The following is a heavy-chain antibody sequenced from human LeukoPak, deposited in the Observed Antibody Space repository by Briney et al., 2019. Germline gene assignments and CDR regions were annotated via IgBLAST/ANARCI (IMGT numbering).Heavy chain of an antibody. J-gene: IGHJ4*02. CDR1: GFTFHNYN. V-gene: IGHV3-48*02. CDR2: ISTSSSSI. D-gene: IGHD1-1*01. CDR3: ARSRNYFDY. Sequence: PGGSLRLSCAASGFTFHNYNMKWLRQAPGKGLEWVSFISTSSSSIYYADSVKGRFTISRDNAKNSLYLQMNSLRDEDTAVYYCARSRNYFDYWGQGTLVTVSS.